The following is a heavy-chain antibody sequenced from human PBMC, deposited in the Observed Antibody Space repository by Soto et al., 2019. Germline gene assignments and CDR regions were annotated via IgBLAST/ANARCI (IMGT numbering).Heavy chain of an antibody. CDR1: GFTFSSFW. CDR3: AKRGVDTFGLSY. J-gene: IGHJ4*02. V-gene: IGHV3-74*01. D-gene: IGHD3-10*01. CDR2: INTDGSST. Sequence: EVQLVESGGGLVQPGGSLRLSCAVSGFTFSSFWMHWVRQAPGEGLVWVSRINTDGSSTSYADSVKGRFTISSDNAKNTLYLQMHSLRVEDTAMYYCAKRGVDTFGLSYWGQGTLVTVSS.